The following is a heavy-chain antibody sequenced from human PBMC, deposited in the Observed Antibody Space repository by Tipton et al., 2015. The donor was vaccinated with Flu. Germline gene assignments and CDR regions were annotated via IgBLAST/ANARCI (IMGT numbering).Heavy chain of an antibody. CDR2: INPNSGGT. Sequence: QVQLVQSGAEGKKPGASVKVSCKASGYTFTGYYMHWVRQAPGQGLEWMGRINPNSGGTNYAQKFQGRVTMTRDTSISTAYMELSRLRSDDPAVYYCARPSSKIYGSGSYHAYWGQGTLATVSS. J-gene: IGHJ4*02. V-gene: IGHV1-2*06. D-gene: IGHD3-10*01. CDR3: ARPSSKIYGSGSYHAY. CDR1: GYTFTGYY.